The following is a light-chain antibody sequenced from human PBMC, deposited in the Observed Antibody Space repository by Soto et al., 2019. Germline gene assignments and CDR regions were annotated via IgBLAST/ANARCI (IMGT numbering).Light chain of an antibody. CDR1: QSISSY. V-gene: IGKV1-5*01. CDR3: QQYYSYGT. J-gene: IGKJ1*01. CDR2: DAS. Sequence: DIQMTQSPSSLSASVGDRVTITCRASQSISSYLNWYQQKPGKAPKLLIYDASSLETGVPLRFSGSGSGTDFTPSISSLQPDDSATYYCQQYYSYGTFGQGTKVDIK.